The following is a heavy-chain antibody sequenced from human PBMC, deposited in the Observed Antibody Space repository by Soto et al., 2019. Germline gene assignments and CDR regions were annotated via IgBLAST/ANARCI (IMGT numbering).Heavy chain of an antibody. Sequence: GESLKISCTASGFNFGDYAMSWFRQAPGKGLEWVGFIRSKAYGGTTEYAASVKGRFTISRDDSKSIAYLQMNSLKTEDTAVYYCTRASYGSGSYYIIDYYYGMDVWGQGTTVTVS. CDR2: IRSKAYGGTT. V-gene: IGHV3-49*03. D-gene: IGHD3-10*01. CDR1: GFNFGDYA. J-gene: IGHJ6*02. CDR3: TRASYGSGSYYIIDYYYGMDV.